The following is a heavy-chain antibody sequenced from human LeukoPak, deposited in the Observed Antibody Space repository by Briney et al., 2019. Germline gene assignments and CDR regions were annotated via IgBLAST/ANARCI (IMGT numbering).Heavy chain of an antibody. CDR2: ISWNSGSI. CDR3: AKDTLVGSTTGAFDI. D-gene: IGHD1-26*01. CDR1: GFTFDDYA. V-gene: IGHV3-9*03. Sequence: GGSLRLSCAASGFTFDDYAMHWVRQAPGKGLEWVSGISWNSGSIGYADSVKGRFTISRDNAKNSLYLQMNSLRAEDMALYYCAKDTLVGSTTGAFDIWGQGTMVTVSS. J-gene: IGHJ3*02.